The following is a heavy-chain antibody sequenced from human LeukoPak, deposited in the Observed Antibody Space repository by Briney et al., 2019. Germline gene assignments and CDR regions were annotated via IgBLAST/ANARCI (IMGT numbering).Heavy chain of an antibody. CDR1: GFTFSIHN. J-gene: IGHJ4*02. D-gene: IGHD4-17*01. CDR2: INSGGDAT. V-gene: IGHV3-48*04. CDR3: ARGAGRYGDYRDY. Sequence: GGSLRLSCAASGFTFSIHNMDWVRQATGKGLEWISYINSGGDATHYADSVKGRFTISRDDAKNSLYMQMNSLTAEDTAVYYCARGAGRYGDYRDYWGQGTLVTVSS.